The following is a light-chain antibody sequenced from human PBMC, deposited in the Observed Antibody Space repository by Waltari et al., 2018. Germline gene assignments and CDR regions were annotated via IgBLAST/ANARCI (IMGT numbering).Light chain of an antibody. V-gene: IGLV3-19*01. CDR1: SLRSYY. J-gene: IGLJ2*01. CDR2: GKN. Sequence: SSELTQDPAVSVALGRTVRISCQGDSLRSYYASWYQQKPGQAPILVLFGKNNRPSGIPERISGSNSGNTASLTITGAQAEDEAVYYCHSRDSSGNPVVFGGGTKLTVL. CDR3: HSRDSSGNPVV.